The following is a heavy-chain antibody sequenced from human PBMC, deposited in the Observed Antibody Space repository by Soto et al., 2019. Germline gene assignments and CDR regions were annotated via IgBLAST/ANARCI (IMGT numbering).Heavy chain of an antibody. D-gene: IGHD1-7*01. J-gene: IGHJ1*01. Sequence: QVQLVESGGGVVQPGTSLRLSCVASGFTFSSCVMHWVRQAPGKGLEWVAVIWYGGSNKYYADSVKGRFTISRDNSKNTLYLQMNSLRAEDTGVYYCAAGTANFQHWGQGTLVTVSS. CDR2: IWYGGSNK. V-gene: IGHV3-33*01. CDR3: AAGTANFQH. CDR1: GFTFSSCV.